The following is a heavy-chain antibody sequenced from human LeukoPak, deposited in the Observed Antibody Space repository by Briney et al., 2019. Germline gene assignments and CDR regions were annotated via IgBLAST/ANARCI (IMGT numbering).Heavy chain of an antibody. Sequence: KPGGSLRLSCVASGFTFSSLAMNWVRQAPGKGLEWVSSISSNSSYIQYADSVKGRFTISRDNARNSLYLQMNNLRAEDTAVYYCARVSGSYYFDYWGQGTLVTVSP. CDR1: GFTFSSLA. J-gene: IGHJ4*02. CDR3: ARVSGSYYFDY. V-gene: IGHV3-21*01. CDR2: ISSNSSYI. D-gene: IGHD3-10*01.